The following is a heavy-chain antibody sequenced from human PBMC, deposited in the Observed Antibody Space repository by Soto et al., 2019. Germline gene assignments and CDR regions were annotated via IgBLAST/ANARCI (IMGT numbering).Heavy chain of an antibody. CDR3: ARDDEGGSDCDLGY. J-gene: IGHJ4*02. V-gene: IGHV3-30-3*01. Sequence: QVQLVESGGGVVQPGRSLRLSCAVSGFTFSSHAMHWVRQAPGKGLEWVTLISSDGSNKYYADSVKGRFTTSRDNSKNTMYLQMNRLRGEDTAVYYCARDDEGGSDCDLGYWGQGALVTVSS. D-gene: IGHD1-26*01. CDR2: ISSDGSNK. CDR1: GFTFSSHA.